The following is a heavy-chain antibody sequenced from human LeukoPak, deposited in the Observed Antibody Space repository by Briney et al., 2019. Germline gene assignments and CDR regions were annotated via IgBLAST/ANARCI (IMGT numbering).Heavy chain of an antibody. CDR1: GYAFTSYD. D-gene: IGHD5-12*01. CDR2: MNPNSGST. CDR3: ARGRSTGYPYYFEY. V-gene: IGHV1-8*03. J-gene: IGHJ4*02. Sequence: APVKVSCKASGYAFTSYDINWVRQATGQGLEWMGWMNPNSGSTGYAQKFQGRVTITRNTSISTAYMELSGLRSEDTAVYYCARGRSTGYPYYFEYWGQGTLVTVSS.